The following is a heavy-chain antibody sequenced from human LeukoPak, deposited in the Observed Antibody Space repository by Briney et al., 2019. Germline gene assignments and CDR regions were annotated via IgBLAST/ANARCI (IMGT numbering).Heavy chain of an antibody. V-gene: IGHV1-18*01. CDR1: GYTFTSYG. CDR2: ISAYNGNT. J-gene: IGHJ6*02. D-gene: IGHD2-2*02. CDR3: ARDNCSSTSCYTYGMDV. Sequence: ASVKVSCKASGYTFTSYGISWVRRAPGQGLEWMGWISAYNGNTNYAQKLQGRVTMTTDTSTSTAYMELRSLRSDDTAVYYCARDNCSSTSCYTYGMDVWGQGTTVTVSS.